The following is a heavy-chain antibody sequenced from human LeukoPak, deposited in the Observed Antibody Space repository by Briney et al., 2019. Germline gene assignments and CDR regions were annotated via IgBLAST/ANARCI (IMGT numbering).Heavy chain of an antibody. CDR2: INPSGGST. Sequence: ASVKVSCKASGYTFTSYYMHWVRQAPGQGLEWMGIINPSGGSTSYAQKFQGRVTTTRDTSTSTVYMELSSLRSEDTAVYYCALTWEWQQLVGGAFDIWGQGTMVTVSS. V-gene: IGHV1-46*01. J-gene: IGHJ3*02. CDR3: ALTWEWQQLVGGAFDI. CDR1: GYTFTSYY. D-gene: IGHD6-13*01.